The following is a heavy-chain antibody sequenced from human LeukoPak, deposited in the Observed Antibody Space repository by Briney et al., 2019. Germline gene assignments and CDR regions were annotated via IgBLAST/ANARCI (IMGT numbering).Heavy chain of an antibody. CDR2: IRSKANSYAT. Sequence: PGGSLRLSCATSGFTFSGSAIHWVRQASGKGLEWVGRIRSKANSYATTDAASEKGRFTISRDDSKNTAYLQMNSLKTEDTAVYYCTRPSYDSSVSGVVYWGQGTLVTVSS. V-gene: IGHV3-73*01. CDR3: TRPSYDSSVSGVVY. J-gene: IGHJ4*02. CDR1: GFTFSGSA. D-gene: IGHD3-22*01.